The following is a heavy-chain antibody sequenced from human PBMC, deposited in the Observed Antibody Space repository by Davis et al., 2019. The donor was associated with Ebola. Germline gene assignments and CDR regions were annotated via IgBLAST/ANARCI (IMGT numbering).Heavy chain of an antibody. J-gene: IGHJ5*02. CDR1: GFTFSSYG. D-gene: IGHD3-3*01. CDR3: ARDGVYYDFWIGWFDP. CDR2: IWYDGSNK. Sequence: GGSLRLSCAASGFTFSSYGMHWVRQAPGKGLEWVAVIWYDGSNKYYVDSVKGRFTISRDNAKNSLYLQMNSLRAEDTAVYYCARDGVYYDFWIGWFDPWGQGTLVTVSS. V-gene: IGHV3-33*01.